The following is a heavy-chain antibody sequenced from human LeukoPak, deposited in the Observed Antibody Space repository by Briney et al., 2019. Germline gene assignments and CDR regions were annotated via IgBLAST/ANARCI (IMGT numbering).Heavy chain of an antibody. CDR2: INHSGST. D-gene: IGHD2-15*01. Sequence: SETLSLTRAVYGGSFSGYYWSWIRQPPGKGLEWIGEINHSGSTNYNPSLKSRVTISVDTSKNQFSLKLSSVTAADTAVYYCAREGGHTDYWGQGTLVTVSS. CDR3: AREGGHTDY. CDR1: GGSFSGYY. J-gene: IGHJ4*02. V-gene: IGHV4-34*01.